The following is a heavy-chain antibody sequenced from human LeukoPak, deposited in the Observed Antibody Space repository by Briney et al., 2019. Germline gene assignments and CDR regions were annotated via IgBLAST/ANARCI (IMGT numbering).Heavy chain of an antibody. CDR1: GFTFSSYG. Sequence: GGSLRLSCAASGFTFSSYGMLWVRQAPGKGREWVAVIWYDGSNKYYADSVKGRFTISRDNSKNTLYLQMNSLRAEDTAVYYCARGYCSGGSCYPIDYWGQGTLVTVSS. V-gene: IGHV3-33*01. D-gene: IGHD2-15*01. CDR2: IWYDGSNK. J-gene: IGHJ4*02. CDR3: ARGYCSGGSCYPIDY.